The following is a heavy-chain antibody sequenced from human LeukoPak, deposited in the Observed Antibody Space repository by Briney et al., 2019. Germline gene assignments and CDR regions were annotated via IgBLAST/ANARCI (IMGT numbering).Heavy chain of an antibody. CDR2: IWYDGSNK. J-gene: IGHJ4*02. V-gene: IGHV3-33*01. Sequence: PGGSLRLSCAASGFTFSGYGMHWVRQAPGKGLEWVAVIWYDGSNKYYADSVKGRFTISRDNAKNTLYLQMNSLRAEDTAVYYCARDFSGGSWSDYWGQGTLVTVSS. CDR1: GFTFSGYG. CDR3: ARDFSGGSWSDY. D-gene: IGHD2-15*01.